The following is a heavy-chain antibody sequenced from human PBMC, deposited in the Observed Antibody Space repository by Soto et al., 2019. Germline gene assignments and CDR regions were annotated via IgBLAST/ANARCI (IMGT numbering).Heavy chain of an antibody. V-gene: IGHV4-30-4*01. CDR1: GGSISSGDYY. CDR2: VFYSGNT. J-gene: IGHJ4*02. Sequence: QVQLQESGPGLVKPSQTLSLTCSVSGGSISSGDYYWSWIRQPPGKGLEWIGYVFYSGNTYTNPSPRSRVTMSEDASQNQFSLRLNSVTSADTAVYYCASHVNTDMLGFDYWGQGALVTVSS. D-gene: IGHD5-18*01. CDR3: ASHVNTDMLGFDY.